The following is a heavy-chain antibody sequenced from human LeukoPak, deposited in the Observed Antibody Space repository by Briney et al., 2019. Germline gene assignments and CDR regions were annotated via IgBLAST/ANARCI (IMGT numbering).Heavy chain of an antibody. CDR1: GFNFSNYA. V-gene: IGHV3-23*01. J-gene: IGHJ4*02. D-gene: IGHD5-18*01. Sequence: PGRSLRLSCAASGFNFSNYAMSWVRQAPGKGLEWVSTISGSGNKTYYPDSMKGRFTISRDNSKNTLYLQINSLRAEDTALYYCAKCGLHTFGLYLYWGQGTLVTISS. CDR3: AKCGLHTFGLYLY. CDR2: ISGSGNKT.